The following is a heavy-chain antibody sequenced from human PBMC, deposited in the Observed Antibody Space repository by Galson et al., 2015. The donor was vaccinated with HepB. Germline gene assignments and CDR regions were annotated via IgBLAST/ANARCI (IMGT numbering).Heavy chain of an antibody. CDR2: ISGSGGPT. V-gene: IGHV3-23*01. Sequence: SLRLSCAASGFTLVSPFSSYAMSWVRQAPGKGLEWVSTISGSGGPTYYADSVKGRFTISRDNSKNTLYLQMNSLRTEDTAVYFCARDGAYSTYYGTNWFDPWGQGTLVTVSS. J-gene: IGHJ5*02. D-gene: IGHD4-11*01. CDR1: GFTLVSPFSSYA. CDR3: ARDGAYSTYYGTNWFDP.